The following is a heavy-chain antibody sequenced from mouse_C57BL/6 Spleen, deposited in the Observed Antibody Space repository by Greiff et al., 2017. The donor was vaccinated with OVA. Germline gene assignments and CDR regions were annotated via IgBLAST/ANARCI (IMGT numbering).Heavy chain of an antibody. D-gene: IGHD2-3*01. CDR3: TRSGDGYSAWFAY. CDR2: IDPETGGT. J-gene: IGHJ3*01. CDR1: GYTFTDYE. Sequence: QVQLQQSGAELVRPGASVTLSCKASGYTFTDYEIHWVKQTPVHGLEWIGAIDPETGGTAYNQKFKGKAILTADKSSSTAYMELRSLTSEDSAVYYCTRSGDGYSAWFAYWGQGTLVTVSA. V-gene: IGHV1-15*01.